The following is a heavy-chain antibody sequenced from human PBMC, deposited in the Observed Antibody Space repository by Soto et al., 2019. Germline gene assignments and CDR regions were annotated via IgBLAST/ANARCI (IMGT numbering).Heavy chain of an antibody. CDR2: IYTAGGT. CDR3: ARALPVAKGGFDP. CDR1: GFAVSNTY. J-gene: IGHJ5*02. V-gene: IGHV3-53*01. Sequence: GGSLRLSCAASGFAVSNTYMTWVRQPPGKGLECVSVIYTAGGTNYADSVKGRFIISRDNSKNTLYLQMNSLRAEDTAVYYCARALPVAKGGFDPWGQGTLVTVSS. D-gene: IGHD2-2*01.